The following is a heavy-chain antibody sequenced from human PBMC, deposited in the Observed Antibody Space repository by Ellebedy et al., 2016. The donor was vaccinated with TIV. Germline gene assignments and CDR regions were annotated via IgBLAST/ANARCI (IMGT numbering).Heavy chain of an antibody. D-gene: IGHD2/OR15-2a*01. V-gene: IGHV1-2*02. J-gene: IGHJ4*02. Sequence: ASVKVSXKASGFTLIEYGIHWVRQTPGQGLEWVGRIHPKTGDTYYAQKFQGRVTMTRDTSISTVYMELSSLTSDDTAVYYCARDFYGTYEYWGQGTLVTVSS. CDR2: IHPKTGDT. CDR3: ARDFYGTYEY. CDR1: GFTLIEYG.